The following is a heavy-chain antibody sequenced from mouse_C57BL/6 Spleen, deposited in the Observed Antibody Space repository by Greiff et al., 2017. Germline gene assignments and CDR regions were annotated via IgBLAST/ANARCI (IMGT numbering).Heavy chain of an antibody. J-gene: IGHJ2*01. CDR2: ISYDGSN. CDR3: ASHDY. Sequence: EVHLVESGPGLVKPSQSLSLTCSVTGYSITSGYYWNWIRQFPGNKLEWMGYISYDGSNNYNPSLKNRISITRDTSKNQFFLKLNSVTTEDTATYYCASHDYWGQGTTLTVSS. CDR1: GYSITSGYY. V-gene: IGHV3-6*01.